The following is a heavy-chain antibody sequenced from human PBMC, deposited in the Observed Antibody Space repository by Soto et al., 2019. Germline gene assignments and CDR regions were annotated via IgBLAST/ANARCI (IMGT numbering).Heavy chain of an antibody. V-gene: IGHV4-34*01. CDR2: INQSGST. CDR3: ARISQYSYARSAYYEDY. J-gene: IGHJ4*02. Sequence: PSETLSLTCAVYGGSFSAYYWSWIRQPPGKGLEWIGDINQSGSTNNNPSLKSRVTISVDTSKNQFSLKLSSVTAADTAVYYCARISQYSYARSAYYEDYWGQGTLLTV. CDR1: GGSFSAYY. D-gene: IGHD3-22*01.